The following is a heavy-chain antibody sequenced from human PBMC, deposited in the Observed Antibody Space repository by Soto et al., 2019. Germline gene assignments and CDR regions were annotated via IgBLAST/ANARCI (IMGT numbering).Heavy chain of an antibody. CDR3: AKNIRASGYSGSDY. J-gene: IGHJ4*02. CDR2: ISWNSGSI. Sequence: EVQLVESGGGLVQPGRSLRLSCAASGFTFDDYAMEWVRQAPGKGLEWVSGISWNSGSIGYADSVKGRFTISRDNAKNSLYLQMNSLSAEDTVLYYCAKNIRASGYSGSDYWGQGTLVTVSS. D-gene: IGHD5-12*01. V-gene: IGHV3-9*01. CDR1: GFTFDDYA.